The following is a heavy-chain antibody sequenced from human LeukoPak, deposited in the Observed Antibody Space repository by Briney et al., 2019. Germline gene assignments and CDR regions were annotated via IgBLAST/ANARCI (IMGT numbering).Heavy chain of an antibody. CDR3: AKAHTAMAPFDY. CDR1: GFTFSSYW. J-gene: IGHJ4*02. Sequence: GGSLRLSCAASGFTFSSYWMNWARQAPGKGLEWVASINHNGNVNYYVDSVKGRFTISRDNAKNSLYLQMNSLRAEDTAVYYCAKAHTAMAPFDYWGQGTLVTVSS. D-gene: IGHD5-18*01. CDR2: INHNGNVN. V-gene: IGHV3-7*03.